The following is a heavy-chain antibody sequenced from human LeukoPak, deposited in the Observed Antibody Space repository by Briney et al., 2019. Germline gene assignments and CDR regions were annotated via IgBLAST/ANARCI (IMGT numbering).Heavy chain of an antibody. J-gene: IGHJ4*02. Sequence: GASVKVSCKASGGTFSSSAISWVRQAPGQGLEWMGRIIPILGMTDYAQKFQGRVTITADESTSTAYMELSSLRSEDTAVYYCARGDSGYSTPFDYWGQGTLVTVSS. D-gene: IGHD4-23*01. V-gene: IGHV1-69*04. CDR1: GGTFSSSA. CDR3: ARGDSGYSTPFDY. CDR2: IIPILGMT.